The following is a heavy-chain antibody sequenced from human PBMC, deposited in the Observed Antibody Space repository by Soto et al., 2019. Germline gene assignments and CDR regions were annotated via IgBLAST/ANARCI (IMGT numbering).Heavy chain of an antibody. D-gene: IGHD3-22*01. CDR2: IKRQVDGGIT. CDR1: GFRFSDVW. CDR3: TTRVVTTNDY. J-gene: IGHJ4*02. V-gene: IGHV3-15*07. Sequence: PGGSLRLSCAASGFRFSDVWMNWFRQAPGKGLEWLGRIKRQVDGGITEFAASVKGRFTISRDDSKNTMFLQLNTLTIEDTAVYYCTTRVVTTNDYWGQGTLVTVSS.